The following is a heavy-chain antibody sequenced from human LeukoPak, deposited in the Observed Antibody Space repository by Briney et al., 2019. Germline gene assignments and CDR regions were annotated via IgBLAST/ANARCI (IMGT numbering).Heavy chain of an antibody. Sequence: GGSLRLSCAVSGFTFRNYAMSWVRQAPGKALEWVSRVDGGGSTSYADSVKGCFSISRDISKSTLYLQMSSLRGEDTAVYYCARDDAPDGGFLDCWGQGTLVTVSS. CDR1: GFTFRNYA. CDR3: ARDDAPDGGFLDC. J-gene: IGHJ4*02. V-gene: IGHV3-23*01. CDR2: VDGGGST. D-gene: IGHD2/OR15-2a*01.